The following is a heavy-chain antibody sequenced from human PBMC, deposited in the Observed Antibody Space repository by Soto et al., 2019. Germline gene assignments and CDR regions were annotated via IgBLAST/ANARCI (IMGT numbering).Heavy chain of an antibody. Sequence: QVQLVQSGAEVKKPGSSVKVSCKASGGTFSSYAISWVRQAPGQGLEWMGGIIPIFGTANYAQKFQGRVTITADESTSTAYMELSSLRSEDTAVYYCARDRAGPNGAARSSFDYWGQGTLVTVSS. CDR2: IIPIFGTA. D-gene: IGHD6-6*01. V-gene: IGHV1-69*12. J-gene: IGHJ4*02. CDR3: ARDRAGPNGAARSSFDY. CDR1: GGTFSSYA.